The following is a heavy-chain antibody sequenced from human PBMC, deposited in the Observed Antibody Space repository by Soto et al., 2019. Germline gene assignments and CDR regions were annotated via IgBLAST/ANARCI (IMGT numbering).Heavy chain of an antibody. CDR2: ISPMLGAA. J-gene: IGHJ4*02. V-gene: IGHV1-69*19. D-gene: IGHD1-26*01. CDR1: GGTFNTYA. Sequence: QVQVVQSGAEMKKPASSVKVSCQSSGGTFNTYAMNWVRQAPGQGPEWMGDISPMLGAANYVPKFQGRVTIPADEATGKSHTQLSSLTSEDTDLYFCAGEVQVHTGAFDYWGQGTLVTVSS. CDR3: AGEVQVHTGAFDY.